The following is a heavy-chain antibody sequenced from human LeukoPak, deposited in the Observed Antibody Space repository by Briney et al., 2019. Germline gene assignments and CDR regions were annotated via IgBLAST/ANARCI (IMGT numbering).Heavy chain of an antibody. CDR1: GYSISSGYY. Sequence: SETLSLTCAVSGYSISSGYYWGWIRQPPGKGLEWIGSICHSGSTYYNPSLKSRVTISVDTSKNQFSLKLSSVTAADTAVYYCARLGTMRYSDYWGQGTLVTVSS. CDR3: ARLGTMRYSDY. D-gene: IGHD3-3*01. V-gene: IGHV4-38-2*01. CDR2: ICHSGST. J-gene: IGHJ4*02.